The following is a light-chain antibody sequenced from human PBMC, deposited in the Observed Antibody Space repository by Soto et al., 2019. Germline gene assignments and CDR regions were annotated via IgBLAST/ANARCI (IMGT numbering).Light chain of an antibody. CDR1: QSVSSSY. CDR3: QQFGGSSWS. CDR2: SAS. V-gene: IGKV3-20*01. Sequence: EIVLTQSPGTLSLSPGERATLSCRASQSVSSSYLAWYQQKPGQAPRLLIYSASSRATGIPDRFGGSGSGTHFTLTISRLEPEDFAVYFCQQFGGSSWSFGQGTKVEVK. J-gene: IGKJ1*01.